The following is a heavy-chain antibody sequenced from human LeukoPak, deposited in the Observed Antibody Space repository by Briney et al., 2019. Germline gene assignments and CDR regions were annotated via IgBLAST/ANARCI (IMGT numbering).Heavy chain of an antibody. D-gene: IGHD6-19*01. CDR1: SGSISSSSYY. CDR2: IYYSGST. V-gene: IGHV4-39*01. Sequence: SETLSLTCTVSSGSISSSSYYWGWIRQPPGKGLEWIGSIYYSGSTYYKPSLKSRVTISVDTSKNQFSLKLSSVTAADTAVYYCARQGSSGWYEPFDYWGQGTLVTVSS. CDR3: ARQGSSGWYEPFDY. J-gene: IGHJ4*02.